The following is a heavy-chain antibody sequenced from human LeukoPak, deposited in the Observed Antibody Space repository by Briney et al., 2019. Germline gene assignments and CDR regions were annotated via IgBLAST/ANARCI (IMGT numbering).Heavy chain of an antibody. Sequence: PGGSLRLSCAASGFTFSSYSMNWVRQAPGKGLEWVSSISRSSSYIYYADSVKGRFTISRDNAKNSLYLQMNSLRAEDTAVYYCARDPYSSAATDYWGQGTLVTVSS. D-gene: IGHD6-19*01. J-gene: IGHJ4*02. CDR3: ARDPYSSAATDY. CDR2: ISRSSSYI. V-gene: IGHV3-21*01. CDR1: GFTFSSYS.